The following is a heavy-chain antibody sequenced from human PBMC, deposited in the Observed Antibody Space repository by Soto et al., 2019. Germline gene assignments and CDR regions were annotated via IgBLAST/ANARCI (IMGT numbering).Heavy chain of an antibody. J-gene: IGHJ4*01. Sequence: QVQLVQSGAEVKKPGASVKVSCKASVYTFTTYGITWVRQAPGQGLEWMGWISAYSGNTNYAQKLQGRLTVTTDTSTNSAYMGLRSLRSDDTAVYYCARVVKAGDYGDYGRYYFDYWGHGTLVTVSS. CDR2: ISAYSGNT. CDR3: ARVVKAGDYGDYGRYYFDY. D-gene: IGHD4-17*01. CDR1: VYTFTTYG. V-gene: IGHV1-18*04.